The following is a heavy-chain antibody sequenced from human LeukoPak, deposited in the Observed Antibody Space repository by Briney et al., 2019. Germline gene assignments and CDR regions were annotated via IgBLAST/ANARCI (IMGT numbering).Heavy chain of an antibody. V-gene: IGHV4-39*01. J-gene: IGHJ4*02. CDR3: ERRDYDDAPLGY. CDR2: IYYSGST. Sequence: SETLSLTCTVSGGSISSYYWGWIRQPPGKGLEWIGSIYYSGSTYYNPSLKSRVTISVDTSKNQFSLKLSSVTAADTAVYYCERRDYDDAPLGYWGQGTLVTVSS. D-gene: IGHD3-22*01. CDR1: GGSISSYY.